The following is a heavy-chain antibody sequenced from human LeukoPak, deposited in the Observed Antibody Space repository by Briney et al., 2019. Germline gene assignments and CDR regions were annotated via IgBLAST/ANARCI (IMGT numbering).Heavy chain of an antibody. J-gene: IGHJ4*02. CDR1: GYTFTAYY. D-gene: IGHD1-26*01. Sequence: ASVKVSCKASGYTFTAYYMHWVRQTPGQGLEWMGWINPNSGGTNYAQKSQGRVTMTRDTSISTAYMELSRLTSDDTAVFYCARDDGQGATDYWGQGTLVTVSS. CDR3: ARDDGQGATDY. CDR2: INPNSGGT. V-gene: IGHV1-2*02.